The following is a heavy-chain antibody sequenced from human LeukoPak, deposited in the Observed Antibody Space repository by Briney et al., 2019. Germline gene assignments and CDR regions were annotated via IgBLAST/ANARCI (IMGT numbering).Heavy chain of an antibody. Sequence: SETLSLTCTVSGGSISSYYWSWIRQPPGKGLEWIGEINHSGSTNYNPSLKSRVTISVDTSKNQFSLKLSSVTAADTAVYYCARNYDGLYYFDYWGQGTLVTVSS. CDR1: GGSISSYY. J-gene: IGHJ4*02. V-gene: IGHV4-34*01. D-gene: IGHD3-22*01. CDR2: INHSGST. CDR3: ARNYDGLYYFDY.